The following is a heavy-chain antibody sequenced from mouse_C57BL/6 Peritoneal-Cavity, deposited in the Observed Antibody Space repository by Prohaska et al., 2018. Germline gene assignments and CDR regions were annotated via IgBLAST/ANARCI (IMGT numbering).Heavy chain of an antibody. Sequence: ASRYPFPSSSFPLLMLRPGHGFEWIGQIDPSDRYTNYNQKFKGKATLTVDKSSSTAYMQLSSLTSEDSAVYYCARWYYGSSFDYWGQGTTLTVSS. J-gene: IGHJ2*01. CDR3: ARWYYGSSFDY. CDR2: IDPSDRYT. V-gene: IGHV1-69*02. CDR1: RYPFPSSS. D-gene: IGHD1-1*01.